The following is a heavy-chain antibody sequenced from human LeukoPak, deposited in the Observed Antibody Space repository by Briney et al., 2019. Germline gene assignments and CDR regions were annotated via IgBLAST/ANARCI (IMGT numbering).Heavy chain of an antibody. D-gene: IGHD3-9*01. J-gene: IGHJ5*02. CDR1: GFTFSSYG. V-gene: IGHV3-30*03. Sequence: GRSLRLSCAASGFTFSSYGMHWVRQAPGKGLEWVAVISYDATNKYYIDSVKGRFTISRDNSKNTVYLQMNSLRPEDTAVYYCVRDRYDIPWGQGTLVTVSS. CDR3: VRDRYDIP. CDR2: ISYDATNK.